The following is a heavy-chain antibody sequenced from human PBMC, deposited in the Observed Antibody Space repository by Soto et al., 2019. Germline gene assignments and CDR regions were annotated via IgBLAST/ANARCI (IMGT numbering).Heavy chain of an antibody. J-gene: IGHJ5*02. Sequence: QVQLGQTGAEVKKPGPSVKVSCKASGGTFSSYAISWVRQAPGQGREWMGGIIPIFGTANYAQKFQGRVTITADESTSTAYMELSSLRSEDTAVYYCARDPPFYSGPGWFDPWGQGTLVTVSS. D-gene: IGHD3-10*01. CDR3: ARDPPFYSGPGWFDP. CDR2: IIPIFGTA. CDR1: GGTFSSYA. V-gene: IGHV1-69*01.